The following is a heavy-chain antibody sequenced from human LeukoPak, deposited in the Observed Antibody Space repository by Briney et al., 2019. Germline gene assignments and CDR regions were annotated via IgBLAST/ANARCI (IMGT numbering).Heavy chain of an antibody. CDR1: GFPVGRSY. CDR3: ARSHSLYYFEK. CDR2: IYSGGPT. Sequence: GGSLRLSCAASGFPVGRSYMTWVRQAPGKGLDWVSTIYSGGPTYYADSVKGRFTISRDNSKNTLYLLMNSLRIEDTAVYYCARSHSLYYFEKWGQGTLVTVSS. J-gene: IGHJ4*02. V-gene: IGHV3-66*02.